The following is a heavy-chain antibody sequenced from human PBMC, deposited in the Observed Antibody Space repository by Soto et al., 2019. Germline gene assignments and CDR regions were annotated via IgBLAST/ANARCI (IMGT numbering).Heavy chain of an antibody. D-gene: IGHD3-22*01. Sequence: ASVKVSCKASGGTFSSYAISWVRQAPGQGLEWMGGIIPIFGTANYAQKFQGRVTITADESTSTAYMELSSLRSEDTAVYYCARSDDSSGYSPGYYYYYGMDVWGQGTTVTVSS. V-gene: IGHV1-69*13. CDR3: ARSDDSSGYSPGYYYYYGMDV. CDR2: IIPIFGTA. J-gene: IGHJ6*02. CDR1: GGTFSSYA.